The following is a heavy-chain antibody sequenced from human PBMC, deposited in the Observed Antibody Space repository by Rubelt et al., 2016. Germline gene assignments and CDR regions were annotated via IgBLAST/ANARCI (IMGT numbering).Heavy chain of an antibody. CDR3: ARDSPVPWFSY. D-gene: IGHD3-10*01. V-gene: IGHV3-7*01. Sequence: QLQESGPGLVKPSETLSLTCSVSGGSIRSSFYYWGWIRQPPGKGLEWVANIKEDRSEKSYVGSVKGRFTVSRDNTKNSLYLQMNSLRAEDTAVYYCARDSPVPWFSYWGQGTLVTVSS. J-gene: IGHJ4*02. CDR1: GGSIRSSFYY. CDR2: IKEDRSEK.